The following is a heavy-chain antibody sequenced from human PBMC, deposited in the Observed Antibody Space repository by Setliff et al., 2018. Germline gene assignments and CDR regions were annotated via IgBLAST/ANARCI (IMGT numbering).Heavy chain of an antibody. V-gene: IGHV5-51*01. CDR2: IYPGDSDT. CDR3: ARHLVVEPAATYGMDV. J-gene: IGHJ6*02. D-gene: IGHD2-2*01. CDR1: GYSFTSYW. Sequence: GESLKISCKGSGYSFTSYWIGWVRQMPGKGLEWMGIIYPGDSDTRYSPSFQGQVTISADKSISTAYLQWSSLKASDTAMYYCARHLVVEPAATYGMDVWGQGTTVTVSS.